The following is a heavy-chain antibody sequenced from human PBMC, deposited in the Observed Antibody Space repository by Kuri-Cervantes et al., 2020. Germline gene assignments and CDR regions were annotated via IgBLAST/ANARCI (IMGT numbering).Heavy chain of an antibody. CDR2: INPNSGGT. CDR3: ARGPFDDYYDSSAYYGMDV. CDR1: GYTFTSYA. J-gene: IGHJ6*02. V-gene: IGHV1-2*02. Sequence: ASVKVSCKASGYTFTSYAMHWVRQAPGQRLEWMGWINPNSGGTNYAQKFQGRVTMTRDTSISTAYMELSRLRSDDTAVYYCARGPFDDYYDSSAYYGMDVWGQGTTVTVSS. D-gene: IGHD3-22*01.